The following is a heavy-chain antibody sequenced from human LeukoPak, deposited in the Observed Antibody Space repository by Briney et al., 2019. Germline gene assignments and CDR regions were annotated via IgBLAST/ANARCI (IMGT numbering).Heavy chain of an antibody. CDR3: ARADPTSEHYGSGSYYCAFDY. V-gene: IGHV1-18*01. CDR2: ISAYNGNT. D-gene: IGHD3-10*01. Sequence: GASVKVSCKASGHTFTSYGISWVRQAPGQGLEWMGWISAYNGNTNYAQKLQGRVTMTTDTSTSTAYMELRSLRSDDTAVYYCARADPTSEHYGSGSYYCAFDYWGQGTLVTVSS. CDR1: GHTFTSYG. J-gene: IGHJ4*02.